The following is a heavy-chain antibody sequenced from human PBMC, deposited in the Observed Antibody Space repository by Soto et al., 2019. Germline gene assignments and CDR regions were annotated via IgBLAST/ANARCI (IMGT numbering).Heavy chain of an antibody. CDR1: GFTFSSYA. CDR2: ISGSGGST. V-gene: IGHV3-23*01. Sequence: PGGSLRLSCAASGFTFSSYAMSWVRQAPGKGLEWVSAISGSGGSTYYADSVKGRFTISRDNSKNTLYLQMNSLRAEDTAVYYCAKVRLAAPDFWSGYSSSVQQPWAQGTLVTVSS. D-gene: IGHD3-3*01. CDR3: AKVRLAAPDFWSGYSSSVQQP. J-gene: IGHJ5*02.